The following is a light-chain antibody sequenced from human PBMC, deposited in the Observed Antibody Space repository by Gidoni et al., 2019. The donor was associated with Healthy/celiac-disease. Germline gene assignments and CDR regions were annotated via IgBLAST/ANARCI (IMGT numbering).Light chain of an antibody. CDR3: QSADSSGTYV. V-gene: IGLV3-25*03. CDR2: KDS. J-gene: IGLJ1*01. Sequence: SYELTQPPSVSVSPGQMARITCTGDALPKQYAYWYQQKPGQAPVLVIYKDSGRPSGIPERFSGSSSGTTVTLTISGVQAEYEADYYCQSADSSGTYVFGTGTKVTVL. CDR1: ALPKQY.